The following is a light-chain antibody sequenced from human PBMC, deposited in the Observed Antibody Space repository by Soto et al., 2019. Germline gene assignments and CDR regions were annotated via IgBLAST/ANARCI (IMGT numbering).Light chain of an antibody. V-gene: IGKV1-12*01. J-gene: IGKJ2*01. CDR3: QQANSFPYT. Sequence: DSQMTQSPSYVSASGGDRVTITGRASQGISSWLAWYQQNPGKAPKLLIYAASSLQSGDPSRFSGSGSGKDFTLTCSSLQPEDFATYYFQQANSFPYTVGQGTKREI. CDR2: AAS. CDR1: QGISSW.